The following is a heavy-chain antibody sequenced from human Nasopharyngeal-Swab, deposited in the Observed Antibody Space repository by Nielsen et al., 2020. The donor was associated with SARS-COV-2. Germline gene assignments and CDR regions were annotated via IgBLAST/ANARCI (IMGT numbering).Heavy chain of an antibody. J-gene: IGHJ2*01. D-gene: IGHD6-19*01. CDR2: VKSKTDGGTT. V-gene: IGHV3-15*01. Sequence: IRPPQGQGLEWVGRVKSKTDGGTTDYTAPVKGRFTISRDDSKNTLYLQMSSLKTEDTAVYYCTTDQGSGWYWYFDLWGRGTLVTVSS. CDR3: TTDQGSGWYWYFDL.